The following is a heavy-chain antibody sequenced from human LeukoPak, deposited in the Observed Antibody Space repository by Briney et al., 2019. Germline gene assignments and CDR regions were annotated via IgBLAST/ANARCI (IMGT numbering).Heavy chain of an antibody. Sequence: GGSLRLSCAASGFTFTNSAMSWVRQAPGKGLGWVSSISDNGGSTYYADSVKGRFTISRDNPQNTLYLQMNSLRAEDTALYYCAKDLTSITLWRGAFFDSWGQGTLVTVSS. J-gene: IGHJ4*02. CDR1: GFTFTNSA. CDR2: ISDNGGST. V-gene: IGHV3-23*01. CDR3: AKDLTSITLWRGAFFDS. D-gene: IGHD3-9*01.